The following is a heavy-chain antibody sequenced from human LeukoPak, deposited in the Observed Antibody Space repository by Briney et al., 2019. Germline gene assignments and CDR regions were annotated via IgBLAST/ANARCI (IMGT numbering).Heavy chain of an antibody. V-gene: IGHV4-34*01. D-gene: IGHD2-21*02. CDR3: ARDRGYCGGDCYSGYYYYYGMDV. CDR1: GGSFSGYY. CDR2: INHSGST. J-gene: IGHJ6*02. Sequence: PSETLSLTCAVYGGSFSGYYWSWIRQPPGKGLEWTGEINHSGSTNYNPSLKSRVTISVDTSKNQFSLKLSSVTAADTAVHYCARDRGYCGGDCYSGYYYYYGMDVWGQGTTVTVSS.